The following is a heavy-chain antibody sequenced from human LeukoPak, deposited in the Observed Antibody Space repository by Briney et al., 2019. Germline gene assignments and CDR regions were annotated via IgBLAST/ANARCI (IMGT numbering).Heavy chain of an antibody. CDR2: IYYSGST. CDR3: ARDGDY. J-gene: IGHJ4*02. CDR1: GGSVSSGSYC. V-gene: IGHV4-61*01. Sequence: SETLSLTCTVSGGSVSSGSYCCSWIRQPPGKGLEWIGYIYYSGSTNYNPSLKSRVTISADTSKNQFSLKLSSVTAADTAVYYCARDGDYWGQGTLVTVSS.